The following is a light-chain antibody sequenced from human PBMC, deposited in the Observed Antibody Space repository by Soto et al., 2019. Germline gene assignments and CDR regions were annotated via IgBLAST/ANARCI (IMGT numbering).Light chain of an antibody. J-gene: IGKJ1*01. V-gene: IGKV3-20*01. Sequence: EIVLTQSPGTLSLSPGDRGTLSCRSSQSVSSNYLAWYQKKPGQAPRLLIYAASSRATGIPDRFSGSGSGTDFYLTISRLETEDFAVYYCQQYAGSPWTFGQGTKVDIK. CDR3: QQYAGSPWT. CDR1: QSVSSNY. CDR2: AAS.